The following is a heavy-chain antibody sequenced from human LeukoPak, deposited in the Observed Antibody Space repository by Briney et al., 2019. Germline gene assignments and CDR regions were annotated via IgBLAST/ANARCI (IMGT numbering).Heavy chain of an antibody. D-gene: IGHD3/OR15-3a*01. J-gene: IGHJ4*02. CDR3: AKRGVVIRVILVGFHKAAYYFES. V-gene: IGHV3-23*01. Sequence: QPGGSLRLSCAVSGITLSNYGMSWLRQAPGKGLEWVAGISDSGGSTNYADSVKGRFTISRDNPKNTLYLQMNSLRAEDTAVYFCAKRGVVIRVILVGFHKAAYYFESWGQGALVTVSS. CDR2: ISDSGGST. CDR1: GITLSNYG.